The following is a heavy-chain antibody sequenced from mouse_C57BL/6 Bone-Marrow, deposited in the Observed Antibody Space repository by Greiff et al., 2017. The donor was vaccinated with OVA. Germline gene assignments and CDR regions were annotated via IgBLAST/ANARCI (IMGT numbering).Heavy chain of an antibody. Sequence: VQLQQPGAELVRPGSSVKLSCKASGYTFTSYWMHWVKQRPIQGLEWIGNIDPSDSETHYNQQFKDKATLTVDKSSSTAYMQLSSLTSEDSAVYYCAREDDGYTLAYWGQGTLVTVSA. J-gene: IGHJ3*01. CDR2: IDPSDSET. CDR3: AREDDGYTLAY. V-gene: IGHV1-52*01. D-gene: IGHD2-3*01. CDR1: GYTFTSYW.